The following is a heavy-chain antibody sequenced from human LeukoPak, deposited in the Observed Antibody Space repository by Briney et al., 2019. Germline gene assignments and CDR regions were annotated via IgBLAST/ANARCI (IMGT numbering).Heavy chain of an antibody. CDR1: GFTFSNYA. CDR2: ISYDGGNK. D-gene: IGHD2-15*01. Sequence: PGGSLRLSCAASGFTFSNYATHWVRQAPGKGLEWVAVISYDGGNKYYADSVKGRFTISRDNSKNTLYLQMNSLRPEDTAVYYCVRTDCTGGSCYPNFDYWGQGTLVTVSS. J-gene: IGHJ4*02. CDR3: VRTDCTGGSCYPNFDY. V-gene: IGHV3-30*01.